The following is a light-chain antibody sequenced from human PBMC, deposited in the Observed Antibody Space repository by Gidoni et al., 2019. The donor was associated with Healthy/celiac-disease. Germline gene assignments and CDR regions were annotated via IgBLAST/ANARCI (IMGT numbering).Light chain of an antibody. Sequence: DIQMTQSPSSLSASVGDRVTITCQASRDISKYLNWYQQKPGKAPRLLIYDASNLETGVPSLFSGSGSGTDFTLTISSLQPEDIATYYCQQFHKVPYTFXGXTKVELK. V-gene: IGKV1-33*01. CDR2: DAS. CDR1: RDISKY. CDR3: QQFHKVPYT. J-gene: IGKJ4*01.